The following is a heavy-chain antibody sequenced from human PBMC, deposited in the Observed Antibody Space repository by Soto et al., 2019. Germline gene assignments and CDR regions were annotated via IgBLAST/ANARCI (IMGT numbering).Heavy chain of an antibody. CDR1: GFTLSDHY. CDR2: SRNKANSYTT. J-gene: IGHJ6*02. CDR3: XXXXXMDV. V-gene: IGHV3-72*01. Sequence: EVQLVESGGGLVQPGGSLRLSCAASGFTLSDHYMDWVRXXXXKGLAWVGRSRNKANSYTTEYAASVKGRFTISRDDSXXXXXXXXXXXXXXXXXXXXXXXXXXMDVWGQGTTVTVSS.